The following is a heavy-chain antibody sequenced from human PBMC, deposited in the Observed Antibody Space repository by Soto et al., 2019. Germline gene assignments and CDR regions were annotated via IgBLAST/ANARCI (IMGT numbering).Heavy chain of an antibody. Sequence: GGSLRLSCAASGFTFSSYSMNWVRQAPGKGLEWVSYISSSSSTIYYADSVKGRFTISRDNAKNSLYLQMNSLRDEDTAAYFCASVPMLEELHSTHAFDIWGQGPMVTVSS. CDR1: GFTFSSYS. J-gene: IGHJ3*02. V-gene: IGHV3-48*02. D-gene: IGHD1-7*01. CDR2: ISSSSSTI. CDR3: ASVPMLEELHSTHAFDI.